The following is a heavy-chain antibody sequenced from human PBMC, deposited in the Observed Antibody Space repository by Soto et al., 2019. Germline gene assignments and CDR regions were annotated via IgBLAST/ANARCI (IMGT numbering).Heavy chain of an antibody. CDR3: ARDKHSELRTNYYYYGMDV. CDR1: GGTFSSYA. Sequence: SVKVSCKASGGTFSSYAISWVRQAPGQGLEWMGGIIPIFGTANYAQKFQGRVTITADKSTSTAYMELSSLRSEDTAVYYCARDKHSELRTNYYYYGMDVWGQGTTVTVYS. D-gene: IGHD1-7*01. J-gene: IGHJ6*02. V-gene: IGHV1-69*06. CDR2: IIPIFGTA.